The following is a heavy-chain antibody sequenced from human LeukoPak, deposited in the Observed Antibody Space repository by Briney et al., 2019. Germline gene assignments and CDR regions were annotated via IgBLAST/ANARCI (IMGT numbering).Heavy chain of an antibody. CDR2: IYYSGST. D-gene: IGHD3-10*01. CDR3: ARQGRYYGSGRHWFDP. Sequence: SETLSLTCTVSGGSISSYYWSWIRQPPGKGLEWIGYIYYSGSTNYNPSLKSRVTISVDMSKNQFSLKLSSVTAADTAVYYCARQGRYYGSGRHWFDPWGQGTLVTVSS. V-gene: IGHV4-59*08. J-gene: IGHJ5*02. CDR1: GGSISSYY.